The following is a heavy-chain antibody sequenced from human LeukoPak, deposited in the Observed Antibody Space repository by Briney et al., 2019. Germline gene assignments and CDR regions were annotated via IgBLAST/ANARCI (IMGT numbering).Heavy chain of an antibody. Sequence: GGSLRLSCAASGFTFSSYSMNWVRQAPGKGLEWVSCVSSSSSYIYYADSVKGRFTISRDNAKNSLYLQMNSLRAEDTAVYYCARAHNWKYGSFDFWGQGTLVTVSS. CDR1: GFTFSSYS. J-gene: IGHJ4*02. D-gene: IGHD1-7*01. V-gene: IGHV3-21*01. CDR2: VSSSSSYI. CDR3: ARAHNWKYGSFDF.